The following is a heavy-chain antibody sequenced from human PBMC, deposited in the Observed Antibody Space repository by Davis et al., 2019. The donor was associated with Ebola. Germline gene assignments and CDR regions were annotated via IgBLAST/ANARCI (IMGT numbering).Heavy chain of an antibody. CDR3: AKDIRLTVTTILDY. CDR2: ISGSGGST. J-gene: IGHJ4*02. D-gene: IGHD4-17*01. Sequence: GGSLRLSCAASGFTFSSYSMNWVRQAPGKGLEWVSAISGSGGSTYYADSVKGRFTISRDNAKNSLYLQMNSLRAEDTALYYCAKDIRLTVTTILDYWGQGTLVAVSS. V-gene: IGHV3-23*01. CDR1: GFTFSSYS.